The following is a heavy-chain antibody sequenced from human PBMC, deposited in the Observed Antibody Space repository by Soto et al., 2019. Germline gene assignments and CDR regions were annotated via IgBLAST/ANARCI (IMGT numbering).Heavy chain of an antibody. CDR3: ARGSTVTILYYYYYYMDV. J-gene: IGHJ6*03. V-gene: IGHV1-8*01. Sequence: VKVSCKASGYTFTSYDINWVRQATGQGLEWMGWMNPNSGNTGYAQKFQGRVTMTRSTSISTAYMELSSLRSEDTAVYYCARGSTVTILYYYYYYMDVWGEGTTVTVSS. CDR2: MNPNSGNT. CDR1: GYTFTSYD. D-gene: IGHD4-17*01.